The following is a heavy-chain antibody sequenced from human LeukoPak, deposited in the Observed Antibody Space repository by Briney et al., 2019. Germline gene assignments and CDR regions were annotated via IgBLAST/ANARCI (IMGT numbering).Heavy chain of an antibody. Sequence: GGSLRLSCAASGITFSQYGMHWVRQSPGKGLDWVALIWSDGSIKNYADSVKGRFTISRDNARDTLYLQMDSLRAEDTAVYYCSVESYGDYVDYWGQGTLVTVSS. D-gene: IGHD4-17*01. V-gene: IGHV3-33*01. CDR2: IWSDGSIK. CDR1: GITFSQYG. J-gene: IGHJ4*02. CDR3: SVESYGDYVDY.